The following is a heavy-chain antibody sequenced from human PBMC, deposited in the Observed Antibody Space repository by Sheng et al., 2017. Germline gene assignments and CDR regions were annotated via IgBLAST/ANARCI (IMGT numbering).Heavy chain of an antibody. V-gene: IGHV3-66*01. Sequence: EVQLVESGGGLVQPGGSLRLSCAASGFTVSSNYMSWVRQAPGKGLEWVSVIYSGGSTYYADSVKGRFTISRDNSKNTLYLQMNSLRAEDTAVYYCATHRAVESYYYYGMDVWGQGTTVTVSS. CDR1: GFTVSSNY. CDR2: IYSGGST. J-gene: IGHJ6*02. D-gene: IGHD2-15*01. CDR3: ATHRAVESYYYYGMDV.